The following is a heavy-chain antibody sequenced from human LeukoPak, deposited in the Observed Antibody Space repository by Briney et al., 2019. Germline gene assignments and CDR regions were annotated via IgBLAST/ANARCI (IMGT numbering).Heavy chain of an antibody. CDR2: IWYDGSNK. CDR3: ARDFGDFWSGSYYGMDV. J-gene: IGHJ6*02. V-gene: IGHV3-33*01. Sequence: GGSLRLSCAASGFTFSSYGIHWVRQAPGKGLEWVAVIWYDGSNKYYADSVKGRFTISRDNSKNTLYLQMNSLRAEDTAVYYCARDFGDFWSGSYYGMDVWGQGTTVTVSS. D-gene: IGHD3-3*01. CDR1: GFTFSSYG.